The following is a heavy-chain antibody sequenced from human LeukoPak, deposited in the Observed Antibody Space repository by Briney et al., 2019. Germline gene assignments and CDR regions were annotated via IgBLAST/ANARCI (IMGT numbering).Heavy chain of an antibody. Sequence: GGSLRLSCAASGFTFSSYSMNWVRQAPGKGLAWVSSISSSSSYIYYADSVKGRFTISRDNAKNSLYLQMNSLRAEDTAVYYCARAVYGGNSEVAGADAFDIWGQGTMVTVSS. J-gene: IGHJ3*02. CDR3: ARAVYGGNSEVAGADAFDI. D-gene: IGHD4-23*01. CDR2: ISSSSSYI. CDR1: GFTFSSYS. V-gene: IGHV3-21*01.